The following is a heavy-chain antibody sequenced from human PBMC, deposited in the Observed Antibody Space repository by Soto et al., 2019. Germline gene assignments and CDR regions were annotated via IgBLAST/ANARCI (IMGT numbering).Heavy chain of an antibody. J-gene: IGHJ6*02. CDR1: GGTFNTYP. CDR3: ARVRSPYYGMDV. Sequence: QVQLVQSGAEEKQPGSSVKVSCRTSGGTFNTYPLSWVRQAPGQGLEWMGGIIPISGTAHYAQKFQGRVTITADESTSTAFMEVRSLRSEDTAMYYCARVRSPYYGMDVWGQGTTVTVSS. CDR2: IIPISGTA. V-gene: IGHV1-69*01.